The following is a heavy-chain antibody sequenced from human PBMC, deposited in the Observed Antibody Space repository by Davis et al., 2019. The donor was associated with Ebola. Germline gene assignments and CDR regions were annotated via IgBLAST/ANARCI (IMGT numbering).Heavy chain of an antibody. D-gene: IGHD3-3*01. V-gene: IGHV3-74*01. CDR3: ARDPYSTGITIFGVVDAYFDY. J-gene: IGHJ4*02. CDR1: GFTFSNNW. Sequence: GESLKISCTVSGFTFSNNWMSWVRQVPGKGLVWVSSINRDGTTTTYADSVKGRFTISRDNAKNTLYLQMNSLRDEDTAVYYCARDPYSTGITIFGVVDAYFDYWGQGTLVTVSS. CDR2: INRDGTTT.